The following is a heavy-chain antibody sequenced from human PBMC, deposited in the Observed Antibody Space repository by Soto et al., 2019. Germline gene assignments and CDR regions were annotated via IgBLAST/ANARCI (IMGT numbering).Heavy chain of an antibody. CDR3: ARVHKNYFDS. Sequence: GESLKISCKASGYNFAAFWIHWVRQVPGKGLEWLGKIDPSDSYTNYSPSFEGHVTLSTDNSITTAYLEWSSLRASDSALYYYARVHKNYFDSWAQGTLVTVSS. D-gene: IGHD1-7*01. V-gene: IGHV5-10-1*01. J-gene: IGHJ5*01. CDR1: GYNFAAFW. CDR2: IDPSDSYT.